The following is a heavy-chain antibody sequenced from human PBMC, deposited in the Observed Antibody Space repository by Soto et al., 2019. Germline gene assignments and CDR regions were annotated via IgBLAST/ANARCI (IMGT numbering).Heavy chain of an antibody. Sequence: QVQLVESGGGVVQPGRSLRLSCAASGFTFSSYGMHWVRQAPGKGLEWVAVIWYDGSNKYYADSVKGRFTIARDNSKHTLYLQMNSLRAEDTAVYYCARVDSSCWYECGMDVWGQGTTVTVSS. J-gene: IGHJ6*02. D-gene: IGHD6-19*01. CDR3: ARVDSSCWYECGMDV. CDR2: IWYDGSNK. CDR1: GFTFSSYG. V-gene: IGHV3-33*01.